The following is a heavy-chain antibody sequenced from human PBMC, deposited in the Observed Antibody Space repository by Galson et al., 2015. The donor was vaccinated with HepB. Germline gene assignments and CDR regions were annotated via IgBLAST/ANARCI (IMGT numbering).Heavy chain of an antibody. V-gene: IGHV2-70*11. CDR2: IDWDDDK. J-gene: IGHJ4*02. CDR3: ARISVAGTSENFDY. CDR1: GFSLSTSGMC. D-gene: IGHD6-19*01. Sequence: PALVKPTQTLTLTCTFSGFSLSTSGMCVSWIRQPPGKALEWLARIDWDDDKYYSTSLKTRLTISKDTSKNQVVLTMTNMDPVDTATYYCARISVAGTSENFDYWGQGTLVTVSS.